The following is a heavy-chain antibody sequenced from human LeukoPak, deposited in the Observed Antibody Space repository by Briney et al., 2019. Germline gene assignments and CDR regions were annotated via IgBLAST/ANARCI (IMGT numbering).Heavy chain of an antibody. CDR1: GFSSSSYS. CDR2: ISSSSRYI. D-gene: IGHD5-18*01. J-gene: IGHJ4*02. CDR3: ARDLGGYSYPSDY. V-gene: IGHV3-21*01. Sequence: GRSLRPSWAASGFSSSSYSMNWVRQAPGRGLEWVSSISSSSRYIYYADSVEGGFTNCRDNAKNSMYLQMNSMRAEDTAVYCCARDLGGYSYPSDYWGQGTLVTVSS.